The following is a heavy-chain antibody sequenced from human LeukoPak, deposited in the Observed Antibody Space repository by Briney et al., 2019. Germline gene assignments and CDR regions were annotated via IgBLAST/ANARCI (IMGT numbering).Heavy chain of an antibody. V-gene: IGHV3-33*01. D-gene: IGHD1-26*01. J-gene: IGHJ4*02. Sequence: GRSLRLSCAASGFTFSSYGMHWVRQAPGKGLEWVAVIWYDGSNKYYADSVKGRFTISRDNSKNTLYLQMNSLRAEDTAVYYCTRDYRGTFDYWGQGTLVTVSS. CDR1: GFTFSSYG. CDR3: TRDYRGTFDY. CDR2: IWYDGSNK.